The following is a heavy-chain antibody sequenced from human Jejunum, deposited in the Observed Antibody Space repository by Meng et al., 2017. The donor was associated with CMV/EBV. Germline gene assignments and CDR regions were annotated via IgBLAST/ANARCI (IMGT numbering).Heavy chain of an antibody. Sequence: HLQESGPGLVGPSQTLSLTCTAPGASISSGDFCWSWIRQPPGKGLEYIGYIDNRGSTYYNPSLKSRVTMSMDTSKNQFSLKLTSVTAADTAVYYCARGYSSGWNYFHYWGQGTLVTVSS. CDR3: ARGYSSGWNYFHY. CDR1: GASISSGDFC. D-gene: IGHD6-19*01. J-gene: IGHJ4*02. V-gene: IGHV4-30-4*01. CDR2: IDNRGST.